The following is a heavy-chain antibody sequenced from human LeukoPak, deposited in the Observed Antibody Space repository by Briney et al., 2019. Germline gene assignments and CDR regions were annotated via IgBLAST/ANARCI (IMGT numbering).Heavy chain of an antibody. V-gene: IGHV1-8*01. J-gene: IGHJ3*02. CDR2: MNPNSGNT. CDR3: SHIVVVKGAFDI. Sequence: ASVKVSCKASGYTFTSYDINWARQATGQGLEWMGWMNPNSGNTGYAQKFQGRVTMTRNTSISTAYMELSSLRSEDTAVYYCSHIVVVKGAFDIWGQGTMVTVSS. CDR1: GYTFTSYD. D-gene: IGHD2-21*01.